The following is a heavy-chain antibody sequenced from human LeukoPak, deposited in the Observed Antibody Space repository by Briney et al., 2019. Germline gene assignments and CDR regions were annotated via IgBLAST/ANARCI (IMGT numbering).Heavy chain of an antibody. CDR1: GGSISSYY. Sequence: SETLSLTCTVSGGSISSYYWTWIRQPAGKGLEWIGRTHTSGTTNHNPSLKSRVTMSVDTSNNHFSLKLSSVTAADTAVYYCARHGRVRGVYLGYWFDPWGQGTLVTVSS. CDR3: ARHGRVRGVYLGYWFDP. CDR2: THTSGTT. V-gene: IGHV4-4*07. D-gene: IGHD3-10*01. J-gene: IGHJ5*02.